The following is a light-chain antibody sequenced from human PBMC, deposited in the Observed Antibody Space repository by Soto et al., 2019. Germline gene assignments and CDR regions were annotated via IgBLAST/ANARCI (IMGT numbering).Light chain of an antibody. J-gene: IGLJ2*01. CDR3: QVWDSSSDHRGV. CDR1: NGGSKS. CDR2: YDS. Sequence: SYELTQPASVSVAPGKRARVTCGGNNGGSKSVHWYQQQPGQAPVLVIYYDSDRPSGIPERFSGSNSGNTATLTISRVEAGDEADYYCQVWDSSSDHRGVFGGGTNLTVL. V-gene: IGLV3-21*04.